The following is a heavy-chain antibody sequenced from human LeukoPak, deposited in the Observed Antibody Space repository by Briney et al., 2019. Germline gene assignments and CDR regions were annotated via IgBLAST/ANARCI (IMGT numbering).Heavy chain of an antibody. CDR3: ARGTYYDILKRGTFDY. J-gene: IGHJ4*02. V-gene: IGHV1-2*02. D-gene: IGHD3-9*01. CDR1: GYTFTGYY. CDR2: INPNSGGT. Sequence: ASVKVSCKASGYTFTGYYMHWVRQAPGQGLEWMGWINPNSGGTNYAQKFQGRVTMTRDTSISTVYMELSSLRSEDTAVYYCARGTYYDILKRGTFDYWGQGTLVTVSS.